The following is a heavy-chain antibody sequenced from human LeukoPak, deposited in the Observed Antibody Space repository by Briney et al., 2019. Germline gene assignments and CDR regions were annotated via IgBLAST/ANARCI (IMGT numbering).Heavy chain of an antibody. Sequence: SVKVSCKTSGGTFSTYAISWVRQAPGQGLEWMGGIIPIFGTGNYAQKFQGRVTITADESTSTAYMELSSLRSEDTAAYYCARGLGDSSGYYYSDYWGQGTLSPSPQ. CDR1: GGTFSTYA. CDR2: IIPIFGTG. D-gene: IGHD3-22*01. J-gene: IGHJ4*02. V-gene: IGHV1-69*13. CDR3: ARGLGDSSGYYYSDY.